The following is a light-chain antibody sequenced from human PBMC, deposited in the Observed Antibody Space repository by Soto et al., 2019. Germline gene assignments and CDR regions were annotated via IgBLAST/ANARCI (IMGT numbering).Light chain of an antibody. J-gene: IGKJ2*01. Sequence: EIVLTQSPATLSLSPGERATLSCRASQSVSSNLAWYQQKPGQAPRITIYDASNRATGIPARLSGGGSGPYFTLTSSRLEPEVFAVYYYQQRFNWPRFTFGQGTKLEIK. CDR2: DAS. CDR3: QQRFNWPRFT. CDR1: QSVSSN. V-gene: IGKV3-11*01.